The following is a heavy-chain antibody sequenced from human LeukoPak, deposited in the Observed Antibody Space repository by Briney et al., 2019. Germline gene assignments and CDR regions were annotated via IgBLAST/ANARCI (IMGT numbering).Heavy chain of an antibody. V-gene: IGHV1-69*13. J-gene: IGHJ4*02. D-gene: IGHD3-16*01. CDR1: GGTFSNYA. Sequence: ASVPVSCKASGGTFSNYAIRGVRQAPGQGREWMGGVIPIVGTANYAQKFQGRVTITADETTSTAYMELSSMRSEATAVYYCALSRWYDCVWDKFDYWGQGTLVTVSS. CDR2: VIPIVGTA. CDR3: ALSRWYDCVWDKFDY.